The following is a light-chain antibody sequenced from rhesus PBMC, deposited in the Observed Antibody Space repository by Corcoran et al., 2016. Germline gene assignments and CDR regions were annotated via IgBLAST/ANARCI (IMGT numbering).Light chain of an antibody. CDR1: QGISNW. V-gene: IGKV1-33*02. Sequence: DIQMTQSPSSVSASVGDRVTITCQASQGISNWLAWYQQKPGKAPKTLFYAASSLQSGVPSRFSGRGSGTAFTLPISSLQPEDFATYYCQQHTSNPPTFDQGTKVEIK. CDR2: AAS. CDR3: QQHTSNPPT. J-gene: IGKJ1*01.